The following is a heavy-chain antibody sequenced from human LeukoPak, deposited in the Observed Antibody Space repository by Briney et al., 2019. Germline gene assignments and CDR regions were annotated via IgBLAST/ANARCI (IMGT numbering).Heavy chain of an antibody. J-gene: IGHJ4*02. D-gene: IGHD6-13*01. Sequence: ASVKVSCKASGGTFISYAISWVRQAPGQGLEWMGGIIPIFGTANYAQKFQGRVTITADESTSTAYMELSSLRSEDTAVYYCAREDPYSSSWDYWGQGTLVTVSS. CDR3: AREDPYSSSWDY. CDR2: IIPIFGTA. CDR1: GGTFISYA. V-gene: IGHV1-69*13.